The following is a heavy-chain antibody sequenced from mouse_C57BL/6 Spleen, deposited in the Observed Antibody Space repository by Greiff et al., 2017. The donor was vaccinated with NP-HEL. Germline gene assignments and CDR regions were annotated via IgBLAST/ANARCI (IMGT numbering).Heavy chain of an antibody. CDR3: ARSSADYVGFAY. Sequence: EVQLQQSVPELVRPGDSVKLSCTASGFYIKNTYLHWLKQRPEQGLEWIGRFVPANGNTKYAPKFQGKATITADTSSNTAYLQISSLTSEDAAIYCGARSSADYVGFAYWGQGTLVTVSA. CDR1: GFYIKNTY. D-gene: IGHD1-1*01. V-gene: IGHV14-3*01. CDR2: FVPANGNT. J-gene: IGHJ3*01.